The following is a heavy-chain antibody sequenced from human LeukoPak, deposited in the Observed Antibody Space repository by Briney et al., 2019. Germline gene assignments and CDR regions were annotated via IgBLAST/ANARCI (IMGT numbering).Heavy chain of an antibody. CDR2: INPNSGGT. J-gene: IGHJ4*02. CDR1: GYTFTGYY. D-gene: IGHD3-10*01. V-gene: IGHV1-2*02. CDR3: ARDRTYYYGSGSYGS. Sequence: ASVKVSCKASGYTFTGYYMHWVRRAPGQGLEWMGWINPNSGGTNYAQKFQGRVTMTGDTSISTAYMELSRLRSDDMAVYYCARDRTYYYGSGSYGSWGQGTLVTVSS.